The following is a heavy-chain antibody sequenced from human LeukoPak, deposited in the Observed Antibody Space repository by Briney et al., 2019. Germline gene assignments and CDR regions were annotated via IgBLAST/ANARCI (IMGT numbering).Heavy chain of an antibody. Sequence: SVKVSCKASGGTFSSYAISWVRQAPGQGLEWMGGIIPIFGTANYAQKFQGRVTITADESTSTAYMELSRLRSDDTAVYYCARAPASSGWAIDYWGQGTLVTVSS. J-gene: IGHJ4*02. CDR1: GGTFSSYA. V-gene: IGHV1-69*13. CDR2: IIPIFGTA. CDR3: ARAPASSGWAIDY. D-gene: IGHD6-19*01.